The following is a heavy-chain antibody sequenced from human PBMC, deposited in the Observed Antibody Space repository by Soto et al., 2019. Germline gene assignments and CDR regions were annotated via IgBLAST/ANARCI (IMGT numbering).Heavy chain of an antibody. CDR2: IIPIFGTA. Sequence: GASVKVSCKASGGTFSSYAISWVRQAPGQGLEWMGGIIPIFGTANYAQKFQGRVTITADKSTSTAYMELSSLRSEDTAVYYCARDPDCGGDCLNRYFDLWGRGTLVTVS. CDR3: ARDPDCGGDCLNRYFDL. V-gene: IGHV1-69*06. J-gene: IGHJ2*01. CDR1: GGTFSSYA. D-gene: IGHD2-21*02.